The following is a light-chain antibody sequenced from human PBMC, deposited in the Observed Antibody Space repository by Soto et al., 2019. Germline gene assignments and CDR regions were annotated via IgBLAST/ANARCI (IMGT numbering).Light chain of an antibody. CDR1: QSVSAK. V-gene: IGKV3-15*01. J-gene: IGKJ1*01. CDR3: QQYKNWPPWT. CDR2: HAS. Sequence: EIALTPSPATVSVSPGERAPLSCRASQSVSAKLAWYQQKPGQAPRLLIYHASARATGIPARFSGSGSGTEFTLTISGLQSEDFAVYYCQQYKNWPPWTFGQGTKVDIK.